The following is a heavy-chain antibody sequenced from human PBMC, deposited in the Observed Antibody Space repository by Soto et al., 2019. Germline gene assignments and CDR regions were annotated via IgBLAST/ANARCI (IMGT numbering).Heavy chain of an antibody. CDR3: ARGSYYSGWV. V-gene: IGHV6-1*01. D-gene: IGHD6-19*01. CDR1: GDSVSSTSTA. J-gene: IGHJ4*02. CDR2: TYYRSNWYT. Sequence: SQTLSLTCAISGDSVSSTSTAWSWIRQPPSRGLEWLGRTYYRSNWYTDYAVSVKSRITISPDTSKNQFSLQLNSVTPEDTAVYYCARGSYYSGWVWGQGTLVTVS.